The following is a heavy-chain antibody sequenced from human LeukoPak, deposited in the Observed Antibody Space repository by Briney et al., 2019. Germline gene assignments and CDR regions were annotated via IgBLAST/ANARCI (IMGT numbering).Heavy chain of an antibody. V-gene: IGHV3-21*01. D-gene: IGHD3-3*01. Sequence: GGSLRLSCAASGFTFSSYSMNWVRQAPGKGLEWVSSISSSSSYIYYADSVKGRFTISRDNAKNSLYLQMNSLRAEDTAVYYCATSGYFQSYNWFDPWGQGTLVTVSS. CDR1: GFTFSSYS. CDR3: ATSGYFQSYNWFDP. CDR2: ISSSSSYI. J-gene: IGHJ5*02.